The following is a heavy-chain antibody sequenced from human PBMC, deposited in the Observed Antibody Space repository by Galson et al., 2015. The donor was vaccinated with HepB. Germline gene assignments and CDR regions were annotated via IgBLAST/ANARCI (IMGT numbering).Heavy chain of an antibody. CDR1: GFTVSSNY. CDR2: IYSGGST. Sequence: SLRLSCAASGFTVSSNYMSWVRQAPGKGLEWVSVIYSGGSTYYADSVKGRFTISRDNSKNTLYLQMNSLRAEDTAVYYYARVGCSGGSCYFDYWGQGTLVTVSS. V-gene: IGHV3-53*01. D-gene: IGHD2-15*01. CDR3: ARVGCSGGSCYFDY. J-gene: IGHJ4*02.